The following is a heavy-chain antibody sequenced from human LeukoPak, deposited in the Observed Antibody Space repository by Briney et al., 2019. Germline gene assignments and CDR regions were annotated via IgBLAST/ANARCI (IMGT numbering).Heavy chain of an antibody. Sequence: PQASVTVSCKVSGYTLTELSMHWVRQAPGKGLEWMGGFDPEDGETIYAQKFQGRVTMTEDTSTDTAYMELSRLRSEDTAVYYCASSSWYIHYMDVWGKGTTVTVSS. CDR1: GYTLTELS. J-gene: IGHJ6*03. D-gene: IGHD6-13*01. CDR3: ASSSWYIHYMDV. CDR2: FDPEDGET. V-gene: IGHV1-24*01.